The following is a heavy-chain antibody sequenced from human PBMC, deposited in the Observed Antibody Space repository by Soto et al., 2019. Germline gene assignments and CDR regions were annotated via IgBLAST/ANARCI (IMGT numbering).Heavy chain of an antibody. Sequence: QVQLVQSGAEVKKPGASVKVSCKVSGYTLTELSMHWVRQAPGKGLEWMGGFDPEDGETIYAQKFQGRVTMTEDTSTDSAYMELSCVRSEDTAVYYCATDNVQLFLMDDWGQGTTVPVSS. CDR3: ATDNVQLFLMDD. J-gene: IGHJ6*02. CDR2: FDPEDGET. D-gene: IGHD2-21*01. V-gene: IGHV1-24*01. CDR1: GYTLTELS.